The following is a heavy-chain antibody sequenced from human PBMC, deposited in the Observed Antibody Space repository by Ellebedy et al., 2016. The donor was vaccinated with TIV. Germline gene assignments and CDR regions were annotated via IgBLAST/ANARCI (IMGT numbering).Heavy chain of an antibody. CDR2: IIPIFGTA. CDR3: ARDDQMGIAARAVGYNWFNP. CDR1: GGTFSSYA. J-gene: IGHJ5*02. Sequence: SVKVSXXASGGTFSSYAISWVRQAPGQGLEWMGGIIPIFGTANYAQKFQGRVTITADESTSTAYMELSSLRSEDTAVYYCARDDQMGIAARAVGYNWFNPWGQGTLVTVSS. V-gene: IGHV1-69*13. D-gene: IGHD6-6*01.